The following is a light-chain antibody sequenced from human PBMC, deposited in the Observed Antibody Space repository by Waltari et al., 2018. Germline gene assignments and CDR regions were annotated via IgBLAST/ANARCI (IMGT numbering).Light chain of an antibody. Sequence: QSVLTQPPSASGTPGQGVTISCSGSSANTGTNTVSWYQQFPGPAPQLLIHTDNQWPSGVPDRFSGSKSGTSASLAISGLQSEDEAHYFCAAWDDSLNTRLFGGGTKVTVL. V-gene: IGLV1-44*01. J-gene: IGLJ3*02. CDR1: SANTGTNT. CDR2: TDN. CDR3: AAWDDSLNTRL.